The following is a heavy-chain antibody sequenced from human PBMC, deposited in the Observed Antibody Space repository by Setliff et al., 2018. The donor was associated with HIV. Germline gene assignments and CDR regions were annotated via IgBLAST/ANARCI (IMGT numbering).Heavy chain of an antibody. V-gene: IGHV4-61*09. Sequence: SETLSLTCTVSGGSISSGNYYWSWIRQPAGKGLEWIGHISTSGRTNYNPSLMSRLTISVDMSKNQFSLKLSSVTAADTAVYHCARADNYYYDSGAFKSGLDAFDIWGQGTMVTV. D-gene: IGHD3-22*01. CDR2: ISTSGRT. J-gene: IGHJ3*02. CDR3: ARADNYYYDSGAFKSGLDAFDI. CDR1: GGSISSGNYY.